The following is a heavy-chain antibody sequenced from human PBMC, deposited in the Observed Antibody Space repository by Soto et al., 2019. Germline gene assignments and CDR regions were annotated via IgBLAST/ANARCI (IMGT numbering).Heavy chain of an antibody. D-gene: IGHD6-19*01. J-gene: IGHJ5*02. CDR2: IRGSGGST. CDR1: GFTFSSYA. Sequence: EVQLLESGGGLVQPGGSLRLSCAASGFTFSSYAMSWVRQAPGKGLEWVSAIRGSGGSTYYADSVKGRFTISRDNSKNTLYLQMNSLRAEDTAVYYCAKVWRPSPSIAVAGTGWFDPLGQGTLVTVSS. CDR3: AKVWRPSPSIAVAGTGWFDP. V-gene: IGHV3-23*01.